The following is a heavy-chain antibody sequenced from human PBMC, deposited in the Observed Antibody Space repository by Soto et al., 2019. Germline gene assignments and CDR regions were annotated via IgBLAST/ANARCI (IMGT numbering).Heavy chain of an antibody. Sequence: WGSLRLSCAASGVTFSSYGLHWGRQAPGKGLEWVAVRSYDGSNRYYAYSVKGRFTISRDNSKNTLYLQMISLRAEDTAVYYSAKYSCSWYSSYYYYCMEVWGQGTMVTVSS. J-gene: IGHJ6*02. CDR2: RSYDGSNR. V-gene: IGHV3-30*18. CDR3: AKYSCSWYSSYYYYCMEV. CDR1: GVTFSSYG. D-gene: IGHD6-13*01.